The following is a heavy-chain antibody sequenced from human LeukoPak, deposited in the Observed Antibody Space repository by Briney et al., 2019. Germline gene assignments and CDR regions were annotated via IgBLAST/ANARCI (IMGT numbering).Heavy chain of an antibody. Sequence: PGGSLRLSCAASGLTFSSYWMHWLRQAPGKGLVWVSRINSDGSSTSYADSVKGRFTISRDNAKNTLYLQMNSLRAEDTAVYYCAKDQVNTFEVRELYYFDYWGQGTLVTVSS. V-gene: IGHV3-74*01. CDR3: AKDQVNTFEVRELYYFDY. D-gene: IGHD3-10*01. CDR2: INSDGSST. J-gene: IGHJ4*02. CDR1: GLTFSSYW.